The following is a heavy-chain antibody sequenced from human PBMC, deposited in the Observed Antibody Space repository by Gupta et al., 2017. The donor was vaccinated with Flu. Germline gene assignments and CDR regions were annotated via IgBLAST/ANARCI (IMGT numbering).Heavy chain of an antibody. Sequence: QVQLVQSGAEVKKPGSSVKVSCKASGGTFSSYAISWVRQAPAQGLEWMGGIIPIFGTANYAKKFQGRGTITADESTRTADRELSSLRSEETAVYDSASPNSSGGSDDYYYGMDVGGQGTTVTVYS. CDR2: IIPIFGTA. J-gene: IGHJ6*02. D-gene: IGHD6-19*01. CDR3: ASPNSSGGSDDYYYGMDV. V-gene: IGHV1-69*01. CDR1: GGTFSSYA.